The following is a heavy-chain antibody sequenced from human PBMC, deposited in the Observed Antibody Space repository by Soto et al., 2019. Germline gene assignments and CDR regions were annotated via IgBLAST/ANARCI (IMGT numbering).Heavy chain of an antibody. V-gene: IGHV4-34*01. Sequence: SETLSLTCAVYGGSFSGYDLSWIRQTPGKGLEWIGEINHSGSTNYNPSLASRVTVSVDTSKNQFSLKLSSVTAADTAVYYCARQPTTADIDLWFDPWGQGTLVTVSS. CDR2: INHSGST. D-gene: IGHD2-2*01. CDR1: GGSFSGYD. CDR3: ARQPTTADIDLWFDP. J-gene: IGHJ5*02.